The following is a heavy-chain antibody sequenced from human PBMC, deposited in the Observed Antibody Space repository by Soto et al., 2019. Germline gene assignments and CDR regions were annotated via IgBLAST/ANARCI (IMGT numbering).Heavy chain of an antibody. J-gene: IGHJ3*02. CDR2: ISGSGGRT. CDR1: GFTFSSYA. Sequence: LRLSCAASGFTFSSYAMSWVRQAPGKGLEWVSAISGSGGRTYYADSVKGRFTISKDNSKNTLYLQMNSLRAEDTAVYYCAKRYYYDSSGYFDAFDIWGQGTMVTVSS. D-gene: IGHD3-22*01. CDR3: AKRYYYDSSGYFDAFDI. V-gene: IGHV3-23*01.